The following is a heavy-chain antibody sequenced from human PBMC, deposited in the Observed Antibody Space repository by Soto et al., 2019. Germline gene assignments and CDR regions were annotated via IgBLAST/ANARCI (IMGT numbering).Heavy chain of an antibody. CDR1: GFTFSSYA. CDR2: ISSNGGST. V-gene: IGHV3-64*01. CDR3: ARDRALSIAAAGTGYYYYMDV. Sequence: GGSLRLSCAASGFTFSSYAMHWVRQAPGKGLEYVSAISSNGGSTYYANSVKGRFTISRDNSKNTLYLQMGSLRAEDMAVYYCARDRALSIAAAGTGYYYYMDVWGKGTTVTVSS. D-gene: IGHD6-13*01. J-gene: IGHJ6*03.